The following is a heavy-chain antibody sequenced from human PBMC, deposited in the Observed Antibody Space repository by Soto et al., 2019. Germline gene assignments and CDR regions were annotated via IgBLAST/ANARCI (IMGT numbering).Heavy chain of an antibody. Sequence: ASVKVSCKASGYTFSEHYIHWVRQAPGQGLEWMGIINPGTERTSYAQKVQGRVTMTRDTSTSTVYMELSSLKSEDTAVYYCARVLAYSSSWYDYWGQGTLVTVSS. D-gene: IGHD6-13*01. J-gene: IGHJ4*02. CDR2: INPGTERT. CDR3: ARVLAYSSSWYDY. CDR1: GYTFSEHY. V-gene: IGHV1-46*01.